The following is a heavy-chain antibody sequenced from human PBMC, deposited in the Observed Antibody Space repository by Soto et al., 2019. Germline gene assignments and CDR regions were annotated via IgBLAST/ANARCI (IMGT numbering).Heavy chain of an antibody. Sequence: VGSLRLSCAASGFTFSYYYISWDRQAPGEGLGWVSYISSSSSYTNYADSVKGRFTISRDNAKNSLYLQMNSLRAEDTAVYYCARDRSPRITMVRGVPLVGYWGQGTLVTVSS. D-gene: IGHD3-10*01. CDR3: ARDRSPRITMVRGVPLVGY. CDR1: GFTFSYYY. J-gene: IGHJ4*02. V-gene: IGHV3-11*06. CDR2: ISSSSSYT.